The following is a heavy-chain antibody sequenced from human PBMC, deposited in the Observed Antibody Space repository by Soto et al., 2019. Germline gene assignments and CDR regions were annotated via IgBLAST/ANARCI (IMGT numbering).Heavy chain of an antibody. CDR2: VTWNSGFT. V-gene: IGHV3-9*01. CDR1: GFTFDDYT. J-gene: IGHJ4*02. Sequence: EVQLVESGGGLVQPGRSLRLSCAASGFTFDDYTMHWVRQAPGKGLEWVSGVTWNSGFTAYADSVKGRFTISRDNATNSLYLQMISLRPEDTALYSCVRGYCSSTSCPAAMFYFDYWGQGALVTVSS. CDR3: VRGYCSSTSCPAAMFYFDY. D-gene: IGHD2-2*01.